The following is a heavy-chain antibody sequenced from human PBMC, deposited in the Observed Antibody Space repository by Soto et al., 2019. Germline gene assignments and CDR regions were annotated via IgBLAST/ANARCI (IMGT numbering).Heavy chain of an antibody. CDR3: AKGAATVYRNSFDY. CDR1: GLTFDDYA. J-gene: IGHJ4*02. V-gene: IGHV3-9*01. D-gene: IGHD2-15*01. Sequence: EVQLVESGGGLVQPGRSLRLSCAASGLTFDDYAMHWVRQAPGKGLEWVSGISWNSAIIGYADSVKGRFTISRDNAKNSHYLQMSGLRPEDTALYYCAKGAATVYRNSFDYWGQGTLVTVSS. CDR2: ISWNSAII.